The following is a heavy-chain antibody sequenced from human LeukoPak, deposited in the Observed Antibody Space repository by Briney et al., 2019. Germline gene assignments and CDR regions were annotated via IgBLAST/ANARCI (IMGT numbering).Heavy chain of an antibody. CDR3: ARDKNFGGYMDV. CDR1: GFTFSSYS. V-gene: IGHV3-21*01. D-gene: IGHD3-10*01. CDR2: ISSSSSYI. Sequence: GGSLRLSCAASGFTFSSYSVNWVRQAPGKGLEWVSSISSSSSYIYYADSVKGRFTISRDNAKNSLYLQMNSLRAEDTAVYYCARDKNFGGYMDVWGKGTTVTVSS. J-gene: IGHJ6*03.